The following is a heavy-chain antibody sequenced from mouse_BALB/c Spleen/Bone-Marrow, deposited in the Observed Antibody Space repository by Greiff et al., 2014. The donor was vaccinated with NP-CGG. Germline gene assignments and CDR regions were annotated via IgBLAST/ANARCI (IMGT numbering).Heavy chain of an antibody. Sequence: QVQLKESGAELVRPGTSVKISCKASGNTFTNYWLGWVKQRPGHGLEWIGDIYPGGGYTNYNEKFKGKATLAADTSASTAYMQLSSLTSEDSAVYFCARRGTGVDYWGQGTTLTVSS. J-gene: IGHJ2*01. V-gene: IGHV1-63*02. CDR2: IYPGGGYT. CDR3: ARRGTGVDY. D-gene: IGHD4-1*01. CDR1: GNTFTNYW.